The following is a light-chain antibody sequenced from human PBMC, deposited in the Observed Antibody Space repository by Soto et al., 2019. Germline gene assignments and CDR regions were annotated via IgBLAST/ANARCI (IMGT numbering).Light chain of an antibody. CDR3: QQYGSSPLT. Sequence: EIVLTQSPGTLSLSPGEGDTLSCRASQSVSSNSLAWYQQKPGQAPRLLIYGASTRATGIPDRFSGSGSGTDFTLTINRREPEDFAVYYCQQYGSSPLTFGGGTKVDIK. J-gene: IGKJ4*01. V-gene: IGKV3-20*01. CDR2: GAS. CDR1: QSVSSNS.